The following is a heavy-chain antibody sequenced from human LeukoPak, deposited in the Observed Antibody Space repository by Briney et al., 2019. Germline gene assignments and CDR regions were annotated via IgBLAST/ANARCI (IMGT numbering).Heavy chain of an antibody. V-gene: IGHV3-74*03. CDR1: GFTFDYYW. J-gene: IGHJ3*01. Sequence: PGGSLRLSCAASGFTFDYYWMHWVRQFPGKGLVWISHVYSDGSRTTYADSVKGRFTISRDNGKNTLYLEMSSLRAEDTAVYYCARGERGGFDLWGRGTVVTVSS. CDR3: ARGERGGFDL. CDR2: VYSDGSRT. D-gene: IGHD1-1*01.